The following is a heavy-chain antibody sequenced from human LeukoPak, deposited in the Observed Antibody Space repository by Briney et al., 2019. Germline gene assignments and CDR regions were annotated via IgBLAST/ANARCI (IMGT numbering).Heavy chain of an antibody. CDR3: AREQFALCDY. D-gene: IGHD3-10*01. CDR2: IKQDGSEK. Sequence: GGSLSLSCGASGFTFSSYWVSWLRKAPERGLEWVANIKQDGSEKYYVDSVKGRFTISRDNAKNSLYLQMNSLRAEDTAVYSCAREQFALCDYWGQGTLVTVSS. CDR1: GFTFSSYW. V-gene: IGHV3-7*01. J-gene: IGHJ4*02.